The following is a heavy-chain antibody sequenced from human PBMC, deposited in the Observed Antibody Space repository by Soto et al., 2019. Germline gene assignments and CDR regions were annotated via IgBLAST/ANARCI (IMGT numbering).Heavy chain of an antibody. J-gene: IGHJ4*02. CDR1: GGSISSGGYY. CDR2: IYYSGST. V-gene: IGHV4-30-4*01. Sequence: PSETLSLTCTVSGGSISSGGYYWSWIRQPPGKGLEWIGYIYYSGSTYYNPSLKSRVTISVDTSKNQFSLYLQMHSLRAEDTAVYYCAKDRVPNDSSGYYSILTDSWGQGTVVTVSS. CDR3: AKDRVPNDSSGYYSILTDS. D-gene: IGHD3-22*01.